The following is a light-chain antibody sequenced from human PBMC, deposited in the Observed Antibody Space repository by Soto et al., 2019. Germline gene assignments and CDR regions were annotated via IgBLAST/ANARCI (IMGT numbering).Light chain of an antibody. CDR3: QAWDSTTVV. Sequence: SSELTQAPPVSVSPGQTASITCSGDKLGDKYACWYQQKPGQSPVLVIYQDSKRPSGIPERFSGSNSGNTATLTISGTQAMDEADYYCQAWDSTTVVFGGGTKLTVL. CDR2: QDS. CDR1: KLGDKY. V-gene: IGLV3-1*01. J-gene: IGLJ2*01.